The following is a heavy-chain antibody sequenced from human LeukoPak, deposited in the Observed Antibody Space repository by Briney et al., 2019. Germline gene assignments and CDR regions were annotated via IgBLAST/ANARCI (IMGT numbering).Heavy chain of an antibody. CDR1: GFTFSSFA. V-gene: IGHV3-23*01. CDR3: ARAGGLRIAVAPIDC. D-gene: IGHD6-19*01. J-gene: IGHJ4*02. Sequence: GGSLRLSCAASGFTFSSFAINWVRQAPGKGLEWVSVITGSGSGADYADSVKGRFTISRDNSKNTLYLQMNSLRAEDTAVYYCARAGGLRIAVAPIDCWGQGTLVTVSS. CDR2: ITGSGSGA.